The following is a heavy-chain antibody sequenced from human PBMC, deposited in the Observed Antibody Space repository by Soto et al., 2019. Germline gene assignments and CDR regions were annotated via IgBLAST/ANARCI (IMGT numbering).Heavy chain of an antibody. J-gene: IGHJ5*02. CDR1: GFTFSSYA. Sequence: GGSLRLSCAASGFTFSSYAMSWVRQAPGKGLEWVSAISGSGGSTYYADSVKGRFTISRDNSKNTLYLQMNSLRAEDTAVYYCAKELDIVVVPAATSPNWFDPWGQGTLVTVSS. V-gene: IGHV3-23*01. CDR3: AKELDIVVVPAATSPNWFDP. CDR2: ISGSGGST. D-gene: IGHD2-2*03.